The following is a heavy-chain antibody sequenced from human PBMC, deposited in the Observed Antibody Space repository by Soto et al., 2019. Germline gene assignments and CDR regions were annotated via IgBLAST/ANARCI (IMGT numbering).Heavy chain of an antibody. J-gene: IGHJ4*02. D-gene: IGHD3-22*01. CDR1: GGSISSYY. V-gene: IGHV4-59*01. CDR2: IYYSGST. CDR3: ARGPDYYDSSGYLHY. Sequence: SETLSLTCTVSGGSISSYYWSWIRQPPGKGLEWIGYIYYSGSTNYNPSLKSRVTISVDTSKNQFSLKLSSVTAADTAVYYCARGPDYYDSSGYLHYWGQGTLVTVSS.